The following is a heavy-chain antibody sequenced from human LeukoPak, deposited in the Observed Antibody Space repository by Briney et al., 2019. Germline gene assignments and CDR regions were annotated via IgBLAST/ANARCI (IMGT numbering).Heavy chain of an antibody. D-gene: IGHD4-17*01. CDR2: IMPLFGTA. CDR3: ASDVHGDYGSGWFDP. J-gene: IGHJ5*02. V-gene: IGHV1-69*05. CDR1: GGTFNNSA. Sequence: SVKVSCKTSGGTFNNSAISWVRQAPGQGLEWLGGIMPLFGTAGYAQRFQGRVAITKDESTRTVYLELTSLTSDDTAVYYCASDVHGDYGSGWFDPWGQGTLVSVSS.